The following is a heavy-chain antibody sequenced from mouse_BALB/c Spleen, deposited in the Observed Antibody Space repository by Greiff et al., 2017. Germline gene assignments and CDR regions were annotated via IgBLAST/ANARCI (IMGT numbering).Heavy chain of an antibody. CDR1: GYTFTDYA. D-gene: IGHD1-1*01. V-gene: IGHV1S137*01. J-gene: IGHJ4*01. CDR2: ISTYYGDA. CDR3: ARELLRSLYAMDY. Sequence: VQLQQSGAELVRPGVSVKISCKGSGYTFTDYAMHWVKQSHAKSLEWIGVISTYYGDASYNQKFKGKATMTVDKSSSTAYMELVRLTSEDSAIYYCARELLRSLYAMDYWGQGTSVTVSS.